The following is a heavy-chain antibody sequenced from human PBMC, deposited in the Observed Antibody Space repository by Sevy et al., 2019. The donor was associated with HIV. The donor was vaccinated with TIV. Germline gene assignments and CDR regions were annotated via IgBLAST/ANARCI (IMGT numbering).Heavy chain of an antibody. CDR2: IIPILGTT. CDR1: GGSFSFNG. Sequence: ASVKVSCKASGGSFSFNGISWVRQAPGQGLEWMAGIIPILGTTKYAQQFQDRVTITADESTSIVYMELTSLRSEDTAVYYCARGGPDDILTHYGMDVWGQGTTVTVSS. D-gene: IGHD3-9*01. CDR3: ARGGPDDILTHYGMDV. V-gene: IGHV1-69*13. J-gene: IGHJ6*02.